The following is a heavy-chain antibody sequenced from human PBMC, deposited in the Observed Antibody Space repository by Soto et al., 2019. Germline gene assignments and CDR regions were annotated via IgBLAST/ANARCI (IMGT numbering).Heavy chain of an antibody. CDR3: ARSGYSYGPNPLLY. CDR2: IYYSGST. J-gene: IGHJ4*02. V-gene: IGHV4-31*01. Sequence: QVQLQESGPGLVKPSQTLSLTCTVSGGSISSGGYYWSWIRQHPGKGLEWIGYIYYSGSTYYNPSRKCQVTISVDTSKNQSPLKLSSVTAADTAVYYCARSGYSYGPNPLLYWGQGTLVTVSS. D-gene: IGHD5-18*01. CDR1: GGSISSGGYY.